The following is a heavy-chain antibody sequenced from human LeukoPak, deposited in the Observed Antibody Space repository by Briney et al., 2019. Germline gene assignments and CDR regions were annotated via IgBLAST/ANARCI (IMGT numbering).Heavy chain of an antibody. D-gene: IGHD6-13*01. J-gene: IGHJ5*02. CDR1: GGSISSYY. Sequence: SETLSLTCTVSGGSISSYYWRWIRQPPGKGLEWIGYIYYSGSTNYNPSLKSRVTISVDTSKNQFSLKLSSVTAADTAVYYCARGSYSSSWYPWGQGTLVTVSS. CDR3: ARGSYSSSWYP. V-gene: IGHV4-59*01. CDR2: IYYSGST.